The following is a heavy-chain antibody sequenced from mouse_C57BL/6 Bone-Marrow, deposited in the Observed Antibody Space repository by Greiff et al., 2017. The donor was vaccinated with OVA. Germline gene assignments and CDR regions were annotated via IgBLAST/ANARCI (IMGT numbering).Heavy chain of an antibody. V-gene: IGHV1-64*01. Sequence: VQLQQPGAELVKPGASVKLSCTASGYTFTSYWMHWVKQRPGQGLEWIGMIHPNSGSTYYNEKFKSKATLTVDNSSSTAFMQLSSLTSEDSAVACCAWVSGLAYWGQGTLVTVSA. CDR2: IHPNSGST. CDR3: AWVSGLAY. J-gene: IGHJ3*01. CDR1: GYTFTSYW.